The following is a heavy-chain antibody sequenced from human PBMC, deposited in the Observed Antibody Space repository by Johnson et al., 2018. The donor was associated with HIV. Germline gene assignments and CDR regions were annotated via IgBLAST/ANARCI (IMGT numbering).Heavy chain of an antibody. CDR1: GFTFNSYA. D-gene: IGHD5-24*01. CDR2: ISGSGANT. J-gene: IGHJ3*02. CDR3: AIACRDGYTCDVFDI. Sequence: VQLVESGGGLVQPGGSLRLSCAVSGFTFNSYAMSWVRQAPGKGLEWVSAISGSGANTYYADSVKGRFTISRDNSKNTLYLQMNSLRAEDTAVYYCAIACRDGYTCDVFDIWGQGTLVTVSS. V-gene: IGHV3-23*04.